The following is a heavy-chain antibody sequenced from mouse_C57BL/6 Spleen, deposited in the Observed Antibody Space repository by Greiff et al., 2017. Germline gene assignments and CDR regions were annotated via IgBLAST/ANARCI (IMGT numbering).Heavy chain of an antibody. CDR3: ARGGDGYYRYAMDY. CDR2: IYPRSGNT. D-gene: IGHD2-3*01. CDR1: GYTFTSYG. J-gene: IGHJ4*01. V-gene: IGHV1-81*01. Sequence: QVQLKQSGAELARPGASVKLSCKASGYTFTSYGISWVKQRTGQGLEWIGEIYPRSGNTYYNEKFKGKATLTADKSSSTAYMELRSLTSEDSAVYFCARGGDGYYRYAMDYWGQGTSVTVSS.